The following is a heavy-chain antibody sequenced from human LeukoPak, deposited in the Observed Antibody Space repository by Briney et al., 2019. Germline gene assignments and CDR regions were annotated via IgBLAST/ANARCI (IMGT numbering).Heavy chain of an antibody. V-gene: IGHV3-23*01. Sequence: GGSLRLSCAASGFTFSSYAMTWVRLAPGKGLEWVSSISGSAGHTYYADSVKGRFTISRDNSRNTLYLQMNSLRAEDTAVYYCAKFRGAVYYNFYMDVWGKGTTVTVSS. CDR2: ISGSAGHT. D-gene: IGHD4/OR15-4a*01. J-gene: IGHJ6*03. CDR1: GFTFSSYA. CDR3: AKFRGAVYYNFYMDV.